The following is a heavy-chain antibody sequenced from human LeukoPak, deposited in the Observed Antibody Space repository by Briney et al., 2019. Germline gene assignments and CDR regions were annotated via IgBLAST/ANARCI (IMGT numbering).Heavy chain of an antibody. CDR3: ARGYLVESRGLFHYFDY. CDR1: GGSISSYY. Sequence: PSETLSLTCTVSGGSISSYYWSWIRQPPGKGLEWIGYIYYSGSTNYNPSLKSRVTISVDTSKNQFSLKLSSVTAADTAVYCCARGYLVESRGLFHYFDYWGQGTLVTVSS. V-gene: IGHV4-59*01. J-gene: IGHJ4*02. D-gene: IGHD5-24*01. CDR2: IYYSGST.